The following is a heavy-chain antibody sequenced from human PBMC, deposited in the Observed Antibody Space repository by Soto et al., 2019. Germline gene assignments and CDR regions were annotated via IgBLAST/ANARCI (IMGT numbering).Heavy chain of an antibody. Sequence: ASVKLSCKASGDSITSYAMHWVRQAPEQRLEWMGWINAGNGNTKYSQKFQGRVTITRDTSASTAYMELSSLRSEDTAVYYCARTYYDFWSGYYLNWFDPWGQGTLVTVSS. CDR3: ARTYYDFWSGYYLNWFDP. CDR2: INAGNGNT. J-gene: IGHJ5*02. CDR1: GDSITSYA. D-gene: IGHD3-3*01. V-gene: IGHV1-3*01.